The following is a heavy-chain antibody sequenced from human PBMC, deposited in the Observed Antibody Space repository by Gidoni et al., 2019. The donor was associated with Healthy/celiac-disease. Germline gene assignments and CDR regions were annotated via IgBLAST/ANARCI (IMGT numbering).Heavy chain of an antibody. CDR3: ARGITMVRGGGNWFDP. D-gene: IGHD3-10*01. V-gene: IGHV1-2*02. CDR1: GYTFTGYY. Sequence: QVQLVQSGAEVKKPGASVKVSCKASGYTFTGYYMHWVRQAPGQGLEWMGWINPNSGGTNYAQKFQGRVTMTRDTSISTAYMELSRLRSDDTAVYYCARGITMVRGGGNWFDPWGQGTLVTVSS. CDR2: INPNSGGT. J-gene: IGHJ5*02.